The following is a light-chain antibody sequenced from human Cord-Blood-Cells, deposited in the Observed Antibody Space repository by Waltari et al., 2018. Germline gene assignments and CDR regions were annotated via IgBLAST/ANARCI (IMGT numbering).Light chain of an antibody. J-gene: IGKJ3*01. CDR3: QQYGSSLT. Sequence: EIVLTQSPGTLSLSPGERATLSCRASQSVSSSYLAWYQQKPGQAPRLLIYGASSRATGIPDRFSCSGSGTDFTLTISRLEPEDFAVYYWQQYGSSLTFGPGTKVDIK. CDR1: QSVSSSY. V-gene: IGKV3-20*01. CDR2: GAS.